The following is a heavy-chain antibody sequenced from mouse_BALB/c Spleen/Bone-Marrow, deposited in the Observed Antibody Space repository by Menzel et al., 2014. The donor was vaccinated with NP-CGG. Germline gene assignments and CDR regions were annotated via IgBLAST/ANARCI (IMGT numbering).Heavy chain of an antibody. V-gene: IGHV4-1*02. J-gene: IGHJ3*01. CDR1: GFDFSRYW. CDR2: INPDSSTI. CDR3: SRLSYYGRFAY. D-gene: IGHD1-1*01. Sequence: EVQLVESGGGLVQPGGSLKLSCAASGFDFSRYWMSWVRQAPGKGLGWIGEINPDSSTINYTPSLKDKFIISRDNAENTLYLQMSKVRSEDTALYYCSRLSYYGRFAYWGQGTLVTVSA.